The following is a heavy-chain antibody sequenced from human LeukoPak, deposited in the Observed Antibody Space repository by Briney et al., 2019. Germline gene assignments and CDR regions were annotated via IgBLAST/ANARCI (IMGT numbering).Heavy chain of an antibody. J-gene: IGHJ4*02. CDR2: INPNSGGT. D-gene: IGHD4-17*01. Sequence: ASVKVSCKASGYTFTGYYMHWVRQAPGQGLEWMGWINPNSGGTNYAQKFQGWVTMTRDTSISTAYMELSRLRSDDTAVYYCARDTGGDYEYYFDYWGQGTLVTVSS. CDR3: ARDTGGDYEYYFDY. V-gene: IGHV1-2*04. CDR1: GYTFTGYY.